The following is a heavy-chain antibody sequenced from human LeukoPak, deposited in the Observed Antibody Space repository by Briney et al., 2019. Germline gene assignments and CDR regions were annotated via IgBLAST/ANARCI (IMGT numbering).Heavy chain of an antibody. D-gene: IGHD6-19*01. CDR1: GFTFSSYG. CDR3: AKDDISGCVHY. Sequence: GGSLRLSCAASGFTFSSYGMHWVRQAPGKGLEWVAVISYDGSNKYYADSVKGRFTISRDNSKNTLYLQMNSLRAEDTAVYYCAKDDISGCVHYWGQGTLVTVSS. J-gene: IGHJ4*02. V-gene: IGHV3-30*18. CDR2: ISYDGSNK.